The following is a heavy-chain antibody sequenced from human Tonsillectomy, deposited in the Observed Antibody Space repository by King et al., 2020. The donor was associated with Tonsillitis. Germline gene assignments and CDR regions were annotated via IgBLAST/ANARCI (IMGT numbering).Heavy chain of an antibody. CDR3: AKDKVAKMPRDAFDF. CDR1: GFTFSSYA. Sequence: VQLVESGGGLVQPGGSLRLSCAASGFTFSSYAMSWVRQAPGKGLDWVSGISGSGGSTYSADFVKGRFTISRDNSKNTLYLQMNRLRAEDTAVYYCAKDKVAKMPRDAFDFWGQGTMVTVSS. J-gene: IGHJ3*01. V-gene: IGHV3-23*04. CDR2: ISGSGGST. D-gene: IGHD5-12*01.